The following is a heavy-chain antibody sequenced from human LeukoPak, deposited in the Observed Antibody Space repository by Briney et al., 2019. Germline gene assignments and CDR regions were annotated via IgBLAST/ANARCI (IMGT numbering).Heavy chain of an antibody. V-gene: IGHV4-59*01. CDR3: ARSVSRGGYVDY. J-gene: IGHJ4*02. CDR1: GGSISSYY. CDR2: IYYSGST. D-gene: IGHD3-16*01. Sequence: SETLSLTCTVSGGSISSYYWSWVRQPPGKGLEWIGYIYYSGSTNYNPSLKSRVTISVDTSKNQFSLKLSSVTAADTAVYYCARSVSRGGYVDYWGQGTLVTVSS.